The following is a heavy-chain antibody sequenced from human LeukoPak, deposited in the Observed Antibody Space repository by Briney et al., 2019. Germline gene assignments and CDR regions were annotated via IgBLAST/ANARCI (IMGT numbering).Heavy chain of an antibody. V-gene: IGHV4-4*07. CDR3: ARGAYYYGSGSYYTD. D-gene: IGHD3-10*01. CDR1: GGSISSYY. Sequence: SETLSLTCTVSGGSISSYYWSWIRQPAGKGLEWIGRIYTSGSTNYNPSLKSRVTMSVDTSKNLFSLKLSSVTAADTAVYYCARGAYYYGSGSYYTDWGQGTLVTVSS. CDR2: IYTSGST. J-gene: IGHJ4*02.